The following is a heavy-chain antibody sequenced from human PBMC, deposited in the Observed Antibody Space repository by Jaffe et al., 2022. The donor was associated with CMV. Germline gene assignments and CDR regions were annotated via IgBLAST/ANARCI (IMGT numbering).Heavy chain of an antibody. J-gene: IGHJ6*02. CDR2: ISWNSGSI. V-gene: IGHV3-9*01. D-gene: IGHD6-13*01. Sequence: EVQLAESGGGLVQPGRSLRLSCAASGFTFDDYAMHWVRQAPGKGLEWVSGISWNSGSIGYADSVKGRFTISRDDAKNSLYLQMNSLRAEDTALYYCAKSDVAASDYYYGLDVWGQGTTVTVSS. CDR3: AKSDVAASDYYYGLDV. CDR1: GFTFDDYA.